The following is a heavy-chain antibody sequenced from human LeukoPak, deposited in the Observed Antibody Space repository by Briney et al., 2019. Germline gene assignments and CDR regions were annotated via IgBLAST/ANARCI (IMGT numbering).Heavy chain of an antibody. CDR2: INPSGGST. D-gene: IGHD5-24*01. V-gene: IGHV1-46*01. J-gene: IGHJ3*02. CDR3: AREAYMGRWLQSDAFDI. CDR1: GYTFTSYY. Sequence: ASVKVSCKASGYTFTSYYMHWVRQAPGQGLEWMGIINPSGGSTSYAQKFQGRVTMTRDTSTSTVYMELSSLGSEDTAVYYCAREAYMGRWLQSDAFDIWGQGTMVTVSS.